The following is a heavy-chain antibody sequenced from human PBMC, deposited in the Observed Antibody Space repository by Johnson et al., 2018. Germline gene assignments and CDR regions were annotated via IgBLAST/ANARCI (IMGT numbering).Heavy chain of an antibody. CDR1: GFTFSASA. V-gene: IGHV3-73*01. CDR3: SRTHILSAFDI. J-gene: IGHJ3*02. Sequence: VQLVESGGGLVQPGGSLRLSCVASGFTFSASAMHWVRQASGKGLEWVGRIRSKTNNFATAYDASVKGRFTISRDDSKNTAYLQMNSLKTEDSAVYYFSRTHILSAFDIWGQGTVVTVSS. CDR2: IRSKTNNFAT.